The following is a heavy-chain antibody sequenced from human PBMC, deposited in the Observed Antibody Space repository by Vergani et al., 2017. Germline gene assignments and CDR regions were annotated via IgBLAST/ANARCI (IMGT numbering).Heavy chain of an antibody. V-gene: IGHV3-30*02. CDR1: GFTFTNYG. D-gene: IGHD2-15*01. Sequence: VQLLESGGGLAQPGGSLRLSCAASGFTFTNYGMHWVRQAPGKGLEWVAFTRYDGIVEYYGDSVRGRFTISRDNSKNTLYLQMNRLRPEDTAVYYCATAGAAYCRGASCYDFFEYWGQGTLVTVAS. CDR2: TRYDGIVE. CDR3: ATAGAAYCRGASCYDFFEY. J-gene: IGHJ4*02.